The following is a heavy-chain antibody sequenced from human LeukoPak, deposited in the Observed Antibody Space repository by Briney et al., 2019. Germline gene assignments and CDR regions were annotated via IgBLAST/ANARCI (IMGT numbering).Heavy chain of an antibody. CDR3: ARGRSRRMVRRASGSYNDY. Sequence: PSETLSLTCAVYGGSFSGYYWSWIRQPPGKGLEWIGEINHSGSTNYNPSLKSRVTISVDTSKNQFSLKLSSVTAADTAVYYCARGRSRRMVRRASGSYNDYWGQGTLVTVSS. J-gene: IGHJ4*02. CDR1: GGSFSGYY. V-gene: IGHV4-34*01. D-gene: IGHD3-10*01. CDR2: INHSGST.